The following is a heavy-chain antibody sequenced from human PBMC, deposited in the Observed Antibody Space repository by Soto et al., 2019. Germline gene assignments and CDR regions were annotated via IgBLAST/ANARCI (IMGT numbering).Heavy chain of an antibody. J-gene: IGHJ6*02. CDR1: SGSFSTYY. Sequence: PSDTLSLTCAVDSGSFSTYYCSWTRQPPGKGLEWIGEIHPSGDTDYNPSLSNRVTISVDTSKNQFSLKLSSVTAADTAVYYCARSQGPLFRYYYYGMDVWGQGTTVTVSS. D-gene: IGHD2-21*01. V-gene: IGHV4-34*01. CDR3: ARSQGPLFRYYYYGMDV. CDR2: IHPSGDT.